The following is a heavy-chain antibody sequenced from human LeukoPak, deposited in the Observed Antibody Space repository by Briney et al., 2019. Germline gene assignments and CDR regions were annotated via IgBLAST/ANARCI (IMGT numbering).Heavy chain of an antibody. J-gene: IGHJ4*02. CDR2: IYHTGST. Sequence: SETLSLTCAVSGYSITAGYYWGWVRQPPGKGLEWIGSIYHTGSTYYNPSLKSRVTISLDTSENHFSLNLTSVTAADTAVYYLARVGAYASLDYWGQGILVTVSS. CDR1: GYSITAGYY. V-gene: IGHV4-38-2*01. D-gene: IGHD1-26*01. CDR3: ARVGAYASLDY.